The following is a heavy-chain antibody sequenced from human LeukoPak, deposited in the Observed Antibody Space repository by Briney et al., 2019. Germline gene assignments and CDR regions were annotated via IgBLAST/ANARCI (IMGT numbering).Heavy chain of an antibody. D-gene: IGHD3-9*01. J-gene: IGHJ5*02. Sequence: ASVKVSCKASGYTFTSYGISWVRQAPGQGLEWMRWISAYNGNTNYAQKLQGRVTMTTDTSTSTAYMELRSLRSDDTAVYYCARDPYDILTGYYDPWGQGTLVTVSS. CDR1: GYTFTSYG. V-gene: IGHV1-18*01. CDR3: ARDPYDILTGYYDP. CDR2: ISAYNGNT.